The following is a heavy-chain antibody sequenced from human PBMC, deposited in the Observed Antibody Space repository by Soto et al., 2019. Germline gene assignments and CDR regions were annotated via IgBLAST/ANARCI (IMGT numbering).Heavy chain of an antibody. CDR1: GGSISSGDYY. CDR2: IYYSGST. Sequence: QVQLQESGPGLVKPSQTLSLTCTVSGGSISSGDYYWSWIRQPPGKGLEWIGYIYYSGSTYYNPYLKIRVTISVDTSKNQFSLKLSSVTAADTAVYYCARGGPWYSSSSAFDYWGQGTLVTVSS. J-gene: IGHJ4*02. D-gene: IGHD6-6*01. CDR3: ARGGPWYSSSSAFDY. V-gene: IGHV4-30-4*01.